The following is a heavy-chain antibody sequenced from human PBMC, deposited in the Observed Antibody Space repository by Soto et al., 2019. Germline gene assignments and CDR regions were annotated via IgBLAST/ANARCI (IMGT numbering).Heavy chain of an antibody. J-gene: IGHJ4*02. CDR3: VRGDNWNDEASDY. V-gene: IGHV3-33*01. CDR1: GFMFSNHG. D-gene: IGHD1-1*01. Sequence: QVQLVESGGGVVQPGRSLRLSCAASGFMFSNHGMHWVRQAPGKGLEWVAVIWSDGNNKYYADSVKARFTISRDNSKNTVYLQMDGLGAEDTAVYYCVRGDNWNDEASDYWGQGTLVTVSS. CDR2: IWSDGNNK.